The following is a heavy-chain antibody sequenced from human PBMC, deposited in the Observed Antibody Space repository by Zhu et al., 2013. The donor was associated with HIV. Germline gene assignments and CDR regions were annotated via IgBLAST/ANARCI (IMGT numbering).Heavy chain of an antibody. D-gene: IGHD4-17*01. V-gene: IGHV4-34*01. CDR3: ARLPTVTTLGGYYGMDV. J-gene: IGHJ6*02. CDR1: GGSFSGYY. Sequence: VQLQESGPGLVKPSETLSLTCAVYGGSFSGYYWSWIRQPPGKGLEWIGEINHSGSTNYNPSLKSRVTISVDTSKNQFSLKLSSVTAADTAVYYCARLPTVTTLGGYYGMDVWGQGTTVTVSS. CDR2: INHSGST.